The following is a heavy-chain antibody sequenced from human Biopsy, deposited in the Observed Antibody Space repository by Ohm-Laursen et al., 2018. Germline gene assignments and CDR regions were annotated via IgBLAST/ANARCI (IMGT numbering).Heavy chain of an antibody. CDR2: INPSGSTT. CDR3: ARNTGWYGDLYYFDY. CDR1: GYTFTSYY. Sequence: ASVTASCKASGYTFTSYYMHWVRQAPGQGLEWMGMINPSGSTTSYPQIFQGRVTMTRDTSKSTAYMELSSLRSADTAVYFCARNTGWYGDLYYFDYWGQGTLVTVSS. V-gene: IGHV1-46*01. J-gene: IGHJ4*02. D-gene: IGHD6-19*01.